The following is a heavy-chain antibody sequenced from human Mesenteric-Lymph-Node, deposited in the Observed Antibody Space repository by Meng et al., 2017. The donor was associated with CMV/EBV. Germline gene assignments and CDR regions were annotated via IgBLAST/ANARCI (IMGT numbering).Heavy chain of an antibody. CDR2: ISSSGSSV. Sequence: GGSLRLSCATSGFIFSDYYMNWIRQAPGKGLEWVSWISSSGSSVYYGDSVQGRFIISRDNVKNLLYLQMNSLRAEDTAVYYCATDLVPAGPFDYWGQGTLVTVSS. CDR1: GFIFSDYY. J-gene: IGHJ4*02. D-gene: IGHD2-2*01. V-gene: IGHV3-11*04. CDR3: ATDLVPAGPFDY.